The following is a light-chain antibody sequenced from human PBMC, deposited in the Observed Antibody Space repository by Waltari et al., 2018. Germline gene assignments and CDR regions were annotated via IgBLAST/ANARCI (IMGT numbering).Light chain of an antibody. CDR2: DVS. CDR1: SSYAGGYNY. Sequence: QAALTQPRSVSGSPGQSVPISCTGTSSYAGGYNYVSCYQQHPGKAPNLMIYDVSKRPSGVPDRFSGSKSGNTASLTISGLQAEDEADYYCCSYAGSYIHVVFGGGTKLTVL. V-gene: IGLV2-11*01. J-gene: IGLJ2*01. CDR3: CSYAGSYIHVV.